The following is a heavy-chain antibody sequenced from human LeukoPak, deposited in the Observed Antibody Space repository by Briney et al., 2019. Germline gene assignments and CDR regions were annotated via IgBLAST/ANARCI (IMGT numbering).Heavy chain of an antibody. D-gene: IGHD3-10*01. CDR1: GGTFSSYA. CDR2: IIPIFGTA. J-gene: IGHJ4*02. CDR3: AYGITMVRALDY. V-gene: IGHV1-69*13. Sequence: ASVKVSCKASGGTFSSYAISWVRQAPGQGLGWMGGIIPIFGTANYAQKFQGRVTITADESTSTAYMELSSLRSEDTAVYYCAYGITMVRALDYWGQGTLVTVSS.